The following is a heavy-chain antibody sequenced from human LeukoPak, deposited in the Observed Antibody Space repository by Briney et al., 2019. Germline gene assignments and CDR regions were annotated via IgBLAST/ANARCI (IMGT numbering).Heavy chain of an antibody. V-gene: IGHV4-39*07. CDR3: ARTGIPNWFDP. Sequence: PSETLSLTCTVSGGSISSSSYYWGWIRQPPGKGLEWIGSIYYSGSTYYNPSLKSRVTISVDTSKNQFSLKLSSVTAADTAVYYCARTGIPNWFDPWGQGTLVTVSS. D-gene: IGHD3-9*01. J-gene: IGHJ5*02. CDR1: GGSISSSSYY. CDR2: IYYSGST.